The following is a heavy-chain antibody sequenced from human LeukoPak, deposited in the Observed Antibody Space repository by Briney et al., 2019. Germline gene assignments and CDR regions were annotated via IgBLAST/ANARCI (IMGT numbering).Heavy chain of an antibody. D-gene: IGHD2-2*01. J-gene: IGHJ4*02. V-gene: IGHV3-30-3*01. CDR1: GFTFSSYA. CDR3: ASCSSKWSGIDY. Sequence: GRSLRLSCAASGFTFSSYAMHWVRQAPGKGLEWVAVISYDGSNKYYADSVKGRFTISRDNAKNSLYLQMNSLRAEDTAVYYCASCSSKWSGIDYWGQGTLVTVSS. CDR2: ISYDGSNK.